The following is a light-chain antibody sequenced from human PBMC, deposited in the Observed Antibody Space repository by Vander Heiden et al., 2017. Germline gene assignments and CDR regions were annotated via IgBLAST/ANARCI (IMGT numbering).Light chain of an antibody. Sequence: NFMLTQPHSVSESPGQTVIISCTRSSGNIASNYVQWYQQRPGSSPSTLIYEDNQRPSGVPDRFSGSIDSSSNSASLTISGLKTEDEADYYCQSYDTSNVVFGGGTQLTVL. CDR1: SGNIASNY. CDR3: QSYDTSNVV. V-gene: IGLV6-57*01. CDR2: EDN. J-gene: IGLJ7*01.